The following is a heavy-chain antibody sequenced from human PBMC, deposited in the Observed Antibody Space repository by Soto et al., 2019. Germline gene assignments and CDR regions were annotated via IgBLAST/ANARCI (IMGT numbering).Heavy chain of an antibody. V-gene: IGHV3-74*01. D-gene: IGHD3-22*01. CDR2: INGDGSFT. Sequence: GGSLRLSCAASAFTFKNHWMHWVRQVPGKGPVWVSRINGDGSFTSYADAVKGRFTISRDNAKNTLSLQMNSLRAEHTAVYYCAREICADYGNSGFDHWGQATLVTVCS. CDR3: AREICADYGNSGFDH. CDR1: AFTFKNHW. J-gene: IGHJ4*02.